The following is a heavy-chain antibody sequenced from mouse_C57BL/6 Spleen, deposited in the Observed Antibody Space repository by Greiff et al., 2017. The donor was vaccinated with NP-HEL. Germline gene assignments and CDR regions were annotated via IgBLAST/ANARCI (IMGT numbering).Heavy chain of an antibody. D-gene: IGHD1-1*01. CDR1: GYAFSSSW. J-gene: IGHJ4*01. Sequence: QVQLKESGPELVKPGASVKISCKASGYAFSSSWMNWVKQRPGKGLEWIGRIYPGDGDTNYNGKFKGKATLTADKSSSTAYMQLSSLTSEDSAVYFCARRDYGSSYEDYWGQGTSVTVSS. V-gene: IGHV1-82*01. CDR2: IYPGDGDT. CDR3: ARRDYGSSYEDY.